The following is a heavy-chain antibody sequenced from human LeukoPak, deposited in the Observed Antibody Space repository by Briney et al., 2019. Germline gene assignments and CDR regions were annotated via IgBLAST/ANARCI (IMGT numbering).Heavy chain of an antibody. V-gene: IGHV3-7*01. D-gene: IGHD3-9*01. Sequence: PGGSLRLSCAASGFTFSSYWMSWVRQAPGKGLEWVANIKQDGSEKYYVDSVKGRFTISRDNAKNSLYLQMNSLRAEDTAVYYCARRYFDWILHPFDYWGQGTLVTVSS. J-gene: IGHJ4*02. CDR2: IKQDGSEK. CDR3: ARRYFDWILHPFDY. CDR1: GFTFSSYW.